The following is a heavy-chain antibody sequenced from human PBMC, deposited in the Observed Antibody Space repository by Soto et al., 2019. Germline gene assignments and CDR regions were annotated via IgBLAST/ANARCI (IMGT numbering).Heavy chain of an antibody. V-gene: IGHV4-31*03. J-gene: IGHJ4*02. CDR2: IYYSGNT. CDR1: GGSISSGAYY. Sequence: QVQLQESGPGLMKPSQTLSLTCTVSGGSISSGAYYWSWIRQHPGKGLEWIGYIYYSGNTYYNPSLKSRVTISVDTSKNQFSLKLSSVTAADTAVYYCATLQVMAFHFDYWGQGTLVTVSS. D-gene: IGHD3-16*01. CDR3: ATLQVMAFHFDY.